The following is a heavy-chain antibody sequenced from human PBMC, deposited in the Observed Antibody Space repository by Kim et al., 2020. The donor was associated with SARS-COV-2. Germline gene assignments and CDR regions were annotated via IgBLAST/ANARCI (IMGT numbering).Heavy chain of an antibody. V-gene: IGHV3-30*18. D-gene: IGHD5-18*01. CDR1: GFTFSSYG. CDR2: ISYDGSNK. CDR3: AKDRGGWLQRDY. Sequence: GGSLRLSCAASGFTFSSYGMHWVRQAPGKGLEWVAVISYDGSNKYYADSVKGRFTISRDNSKNTLYLQMNSLRAEDTAVYYCAKDRGGWLQRDYWGQGTLVTVSS. J-gene: IGHJ4*02.